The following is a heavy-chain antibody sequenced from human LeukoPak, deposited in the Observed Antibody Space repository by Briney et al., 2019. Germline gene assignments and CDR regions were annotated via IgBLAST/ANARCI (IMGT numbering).Heavy chain of an antibody. CDR2: IYYSGST. CDR3: ANYGSYIFQ. D-gene: IGHD1-26*01. V-gene: IGHV4-39*01. J-gene: IGHJ4*02. CDR1: GGSISSSSYF. Sequence: PSETLSLTCIVPGGSISSSSYFWGWIRQPPGKGLERIGSIYYSGSTYYNPSLKSRVTISVDTSKNRFSLKLSSVTAADTAVYYCANYGSYIFQWGQGTLVTVSS.